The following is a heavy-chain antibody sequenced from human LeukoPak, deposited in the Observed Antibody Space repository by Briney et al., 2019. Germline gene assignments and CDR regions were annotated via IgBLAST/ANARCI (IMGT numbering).Heavy chain of an antibody. CDR1: GFSFSTST. J-gene: IGHJ4*02. CDR3: VRGDNRDY. V-gene: IGHV3-21*01. CDR2: IAKTSRDM. D-gene: IGHD1-14*01. Sequence: TGGSLRLSCAASGFSFSTSTMNWVRQAPGKGLEWISSIAKTSRDMYYAGSVRGRFTISRDNAKNSLFLLMNSLRVEDTSVYYCVRGDNRDYWGQGTLVTVSS.